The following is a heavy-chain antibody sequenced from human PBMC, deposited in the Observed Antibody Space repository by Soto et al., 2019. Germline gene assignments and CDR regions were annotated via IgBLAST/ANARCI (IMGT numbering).Heavy chain of an antibody. V-gene: IGHV3-23*01. CDR3: ARTNRSPYIDLEH. Sequence: PGGSLRLCCAASVFTVSSYAMSWVRQAPGKGLEWVSAISGSGNSGGSTYYADSVKGRFTISRDNSKNTLYLQMNSLRAEDTAAYNCARTNRSPYIDLEHWGHGTQVTVSS. CDR2: ISGSGNSGGST. CDR1: VFTVSSYA. D-gene: IGHD1-7*01. J-gene: IGHJ4*01.